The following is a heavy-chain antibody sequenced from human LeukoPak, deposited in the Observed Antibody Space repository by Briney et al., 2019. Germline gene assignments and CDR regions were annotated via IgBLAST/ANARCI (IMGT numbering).Heavy chain of an antibody. J-gene: IGHJ4*02. CDR2: IYSAGPT. V-gene: IGHV3-66*01. CDR1: GFTVSSNY. Sequence: GGSLRLSCAASGFTVSSNYMSWVRQAPGKGLEWVSLIYSAGPTYYADSVRGRFTISRDNAKNSLYLQMNSLRAEDTALYHCARDDGSGSYDYWGQGTLVTVSS. D-gene: IGHD3-10*01. CDR3: ARDDGSGSYDY.